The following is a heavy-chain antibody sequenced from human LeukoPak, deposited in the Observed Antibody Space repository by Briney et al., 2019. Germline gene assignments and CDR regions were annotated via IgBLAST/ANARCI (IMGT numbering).Heavy chain of an antibody. CDR1: GGSFSGYY. J-gene: IGHJ3*02. CDR2: INHSGSA. Sequence: SETLSLTCAVYGGSFSGYYWSWIRQPPGKGLEWIGEINHSGSANYNPSLKSRVTISVDTSKNQFSLKLSSVTAADTAVYYCAREMYYYDSSGYYHAFDIWGQGTMVTVSS. CDR3: AREMYYYDSSGYYHAFDI. V-gene: IGHV4-34*01. D-gene: IGHD3-22*01.